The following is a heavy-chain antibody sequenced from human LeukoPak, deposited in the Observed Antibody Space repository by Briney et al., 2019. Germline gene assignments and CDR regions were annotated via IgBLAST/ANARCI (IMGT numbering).Heavy chain of an antibody. CDR2: TLYDGSDK. V-gene: IGHV3-30-3*01. Sequence: GGSLRLSCAASGFNFRSYSMHWVRQAPGKGLEWVAVTLYDGSDKDFADSVKGRFTISRDNSKNTQFLQMNSLRTEDTAVYYCARIPLGFGVVSRYYYYYMDVWGKGTTVTVSS. CDR3: ARIPLGFGVVSRYYYYYMDV. J-gene: IGHJ6*03. D-gene: IGHD3-3*01. CDR1: GFNFRSYS.